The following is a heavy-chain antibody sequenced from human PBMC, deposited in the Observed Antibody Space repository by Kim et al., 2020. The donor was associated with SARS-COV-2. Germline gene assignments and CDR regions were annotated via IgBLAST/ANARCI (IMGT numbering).Heavy chain of an antibody. D-gene: IGHD3-10*01. CDR1: GFTFDDYA. CDR2: ISGDGGST. V-gene: IGHV3-43*02. Sequence: GGSLRLSCAASGFTFDDYAMHWVRQAPGKGLEWVSLISGDGGSTYYADSVKGRFTISRDNSKNSLYLQMNSLRTEDTALYYCAKDIASVYYGSGSVFDYWGQGTLVTVSS. J-gene: IGHJ4*02. CDR3: AKDIASVYYGSGSVFDY.